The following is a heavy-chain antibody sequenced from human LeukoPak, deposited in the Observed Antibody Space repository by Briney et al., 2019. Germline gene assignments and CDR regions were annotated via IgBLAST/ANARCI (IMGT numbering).Heavy chain of an antibody. J-gene: IGHJ6*02. D-gene: IGHD3-10*01. CDR3: ASSYGSGSSTYYYYGLDV. CDR1: GRTFSSYA. V-gene: IGHV1-69*04. CDR2: IITIFGIA. Sequence: SRKVSCKAAGRTFSSYAIGWERQAPGQGIEWMGRIITIFGIANYAQKFHGRVTITADKSTSTAYMELSSLRSEETAVYYCASSYGSGSSTYYYYGLDVWGQGTTVTVSS.